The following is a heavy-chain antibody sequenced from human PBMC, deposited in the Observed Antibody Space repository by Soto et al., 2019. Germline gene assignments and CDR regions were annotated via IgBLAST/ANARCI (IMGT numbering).Heavy chain of an antibody. V-gene: IGHV3-30-3*01. J-gene: IGHJ4*02. CDR2: ISYDGSNK. D-gene: IGHD2-2*01. Sequence: GGSLRLSCAASGFTFSSYAMHWVRQAPGKGLEWVAVISYDGSNKYYADSVKGRFTISRDNSKNTLYLQMNSLRAEDTALYYCARDRSPSRVPDHIFDYWGQGTLVTV. CDR1: GFTFSSYA. CDR3: ARDRSPSRVPDHIFDY.